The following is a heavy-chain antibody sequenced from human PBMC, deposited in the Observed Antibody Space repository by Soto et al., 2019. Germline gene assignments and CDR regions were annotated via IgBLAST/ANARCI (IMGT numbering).Heavy chain of an antibody. CDR3: ARVRAAMGSYCYSMDV. D-gene: IGHD2-2*01. Sequence: QVQLVQSGAEVKKPGASVKVSCKASGYTFTGYYMHWVRQAPGQGLEWMGWINPNSGGTNYAQKFQGRVTMTRDTSISTDYLELSRLRSDDTAVDYCARVRAAMGSYCYSMDVWGQGNTVTVSS. CDR1: GYTFTGYY. CDR2: INPNSGGT. J-gene: IGHJ6*02. V-gene: IGHV1-2*02.